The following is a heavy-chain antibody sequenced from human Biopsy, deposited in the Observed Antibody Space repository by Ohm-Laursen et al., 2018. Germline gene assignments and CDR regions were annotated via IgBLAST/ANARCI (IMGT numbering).Heavy chain of an antibody. CDR3: AADADGYYTEFDY. D-gene: IGHD3-3*01. V-gene: IGHV3-23*01. CDR1: GFPFHNYA. J-gene: IGHJ4*02. CDR2: ITGSGGST. Sequence: SLRLSCAASGFPFHNYAMNWVRQAPGEGLEWVSSITGSGGSTYYPDSVKGRFTISRDNSKNSLYLQMNSLRAEDTAVYYCAADADGYYTEFDYWGPGTLVTVSS.